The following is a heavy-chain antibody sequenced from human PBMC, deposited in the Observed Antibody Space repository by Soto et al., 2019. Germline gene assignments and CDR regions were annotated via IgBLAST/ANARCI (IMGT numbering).Heavy chain of an antibody. D-gene: IGHD6-6*01. Sequence: HSQALSLPWAISWDHVSSLHGPRTWLKQSPSRGLEGLGRTYYRSKWYSNYALSMKSRITINPDTSKNQFSLQLNPVTPEDTAVYYCACQTIAAIRYSMDVWGQGATVTVSS. V-gene: IGHV6-1*01. CDR3: ACQTIAAIRYSMDV. CDR1: WDHVSSLHGP. J-gene: IGHJ6*02. CDR2: TYYRSKWYS.